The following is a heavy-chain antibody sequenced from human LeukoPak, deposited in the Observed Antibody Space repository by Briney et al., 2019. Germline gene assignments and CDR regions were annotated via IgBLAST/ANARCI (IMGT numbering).Heavy chain of an antibody. CDR3: TRDREDVTMVRGVIITMSFDY. CDR2: IRSKAYGGTT. J-gene: IGHJ4*02. V-gene: IGHV3-49*03. Sequence: GGSLSLSCTASGFTFGDYAMSWFRQAPGKGLEWVGFIRSKAYGGTTEYAASVKGRFTISRDDSKSIAYLQMNSLKTEDTAVYYCTRDREDVTMVRGVIITMSFDYWGQGTLVTVSS. D-gene: IGHD3-10*01. CDR1: GFTFGDYA.